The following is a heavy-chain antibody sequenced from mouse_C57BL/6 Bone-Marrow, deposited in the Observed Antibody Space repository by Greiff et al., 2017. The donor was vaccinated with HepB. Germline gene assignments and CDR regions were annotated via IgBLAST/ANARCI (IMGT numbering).Heavy chain of an antibody. CDR1: GYAFSSSW. Sequence: VQLQQSGPELVKPGASVKISCKASGYAFSSSWMNWVKQRPGKGLEWIGRIYPGDGDTNYNGKFKGKATLTADKSSSTAYMQLSSLTSEDSAVDFCARPYDGYWDVGVWGTGTTVTVDS. D-gene: IGHD2-3*01. J-gene: IGHJ1*03. CDR3: ARPYDGYWDVGV. V-gene: IGHV1-82*01. CDR2: IYPGDGDT.